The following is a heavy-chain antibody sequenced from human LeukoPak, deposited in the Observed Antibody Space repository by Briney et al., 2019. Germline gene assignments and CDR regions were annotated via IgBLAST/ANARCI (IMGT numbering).Heavy chain of an antibody. V-gene: IGHV4-34*01. J-gene: IGHJ3*02. CDR1: GGSFSGYY. Sequence: PSETLSLTCAVYGGSFSGYYWSWIRQPPGKGLEWIGEINHSGSTNYNPSLKSRVTISADTSKNQFSLKLSSVTAADTAVYYCARPGYSSGRRAFDIWGQGTMVTVSS. CDR2: INHSGST. CDR3: ARPGYSSGRRAFDI. D-gene: IGHD6-19*01.